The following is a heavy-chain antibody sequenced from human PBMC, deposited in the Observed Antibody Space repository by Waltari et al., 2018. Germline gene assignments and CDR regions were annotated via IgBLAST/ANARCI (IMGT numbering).Heavy chain of an antibody. CDR1: GFTFKTYS. CDR2: ISANGNTK. CDR3: ERVWRDFFYYSMDV. Sequence: QEQLVESGGGVVPPGQSLTLSCAASGFTFKTYSLHWVRQAPGRGLQWVAVISANGNTKYYADALKGRFTISRDNARNILHLQMNSLRPEDTAVYFCERVWRDFFYYSMDVWGQGTTVTVS. J-gene: IGHJ6*03. V-gene: IGHV3-30*16.